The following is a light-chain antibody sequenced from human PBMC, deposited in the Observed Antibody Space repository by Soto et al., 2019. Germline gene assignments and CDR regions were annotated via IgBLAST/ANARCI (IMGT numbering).Light chain of an antibody. J-gene: IGLJ2*01. CDR2: RNN. V-gene: IGLV1-47*01. Sequence: QSVLTQPPSASGTPGQRVTISCSGSSSNIGSNYVYWYQQLPGTAPKLLIYRNNQRPSGVPDRFSGAKSGTSSSLAISGLRSEDESDYYCAAWDDSLSGPRVVFGGGTTLTVL. CDR1: SSNIGSNY. CDR3: AAWDDSLSGPRVV.